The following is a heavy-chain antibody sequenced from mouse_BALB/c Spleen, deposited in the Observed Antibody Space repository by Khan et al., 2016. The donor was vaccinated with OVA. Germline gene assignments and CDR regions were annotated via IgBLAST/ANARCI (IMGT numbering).Heavy chain of an antibody. CDR2: INTGGAYT. D-gene: IGHD2-12*01. CDR3: ARLAYDDNSEGCAY. Sequence: EVELVESGGDFVRPGGSLKLSCAASGFTFSTYGMSWVRQTPDKRLEWVATINTGGAYTYYPDSVTGRFTISRDNAKNTLYLQLSSLTSEDKGIYYCARLAYDDNSEGCAYWGQGTLVTVSA. CDR1: GFTFSTYG. V-gene: IGHV5-6*01. J-gene: IGHJ3*01.